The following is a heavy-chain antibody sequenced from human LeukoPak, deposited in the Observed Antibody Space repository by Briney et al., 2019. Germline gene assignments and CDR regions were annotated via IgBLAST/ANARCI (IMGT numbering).Heavy chain of an antibody. CDR3: AGERGEEYSSGWYKRNYFDN. Sequence: PLETLSLTCTVSGDSFSSVTDYWAWIRQPPGKGLEWIASGDYSGGTYYNPSLESRVAISADMSKNQFSLKLTSVTGADTAVYYCAGERGEEYSSGWYKRNYFDNWGQGIRVTVSS. CDR1: GDSFSSVTDY. D-gene: IGHD6-19*01. V-gene: IGHV4-39*07. CDR2: GDYSGGT. J-gene: IGHJ4*02.